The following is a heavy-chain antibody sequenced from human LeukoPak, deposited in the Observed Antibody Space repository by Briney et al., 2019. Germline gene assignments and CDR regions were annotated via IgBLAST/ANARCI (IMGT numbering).Heavy chain of an antibody. CDR3: ARGGSSDAFDI. D-gene: IGHD1-26*01. Sequence: SETLSLTCTVSGGSISSYYWSWIRQPPGKGLEWIGYIYYSGSTNYNPSLKSRVTISVDTSKNQFSLKLSSVTAADTAVYYCARGGSSDAFDIWGQGTMVTVSS. V-gene: IGHV4-59*08. J-gene: IGHJ3*02. CDR1: GGSISSYY. CDR2: IYYSGST.